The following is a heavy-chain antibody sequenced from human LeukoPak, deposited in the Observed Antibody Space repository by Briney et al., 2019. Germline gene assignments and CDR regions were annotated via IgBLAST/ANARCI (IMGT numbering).Heavy chain of an antibody. CDR3: ARAQLNLLEDFGMDV. CDR1: GGSFSTYY. D-gene: IGHD1-1*01. CDR2: IYYSGRT. V-gene: IGHV4-59*01. J-gene: IGHJ6*02. Sequence: SETLSLTCTVSGGSFSTYYWTWIRQPPGKGLEWIGYIYYSGRTKYNPSLKSRVTISVDTSKNQFSLKVSSVTAADTAVYCCARAQLNLLEDFGMDVWGQGTTVTVSS.